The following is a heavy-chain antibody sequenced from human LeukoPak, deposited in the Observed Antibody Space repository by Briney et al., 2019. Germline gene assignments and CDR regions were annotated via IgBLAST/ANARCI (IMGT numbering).Heavy chain of an antibody. V-gene: IGHV4-34*01. J-gene: IGHJ5*02. CDR3: ARLSSGLDA. CDR1: GGSFSDYY. D-gene: IGHD3-22*01. CDR2: INHSGRT. Sequence: SGTLSLTCTVYGGSFSDYYWTWIRQPPGKWLEWIGEINHSGRTNYNASLRSRVTISIDTSMKQFSLKLSSVTAADSAVYYCARLSSGLDAWGQGTLVTVSS.